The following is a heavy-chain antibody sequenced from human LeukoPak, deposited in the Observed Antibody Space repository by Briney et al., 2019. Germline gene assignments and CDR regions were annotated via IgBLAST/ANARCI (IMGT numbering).Heavy chain of an antibody. CDR3: AKDLSSWSDYYYYGMDV. Sequence: GGSLRLSCAASGFTFDDYAMHWVRQAPGKGLEWVSLISGDGGSTYYADSVKGRFTISRDNSKSSLYLQMNSLRTEDTALYYCAKDLSSWSDYYYYGMDVWGQGTTVTVSS. CDR1: GFTFDDYA. CDR2: ISGDGGST. V-gene: IGHV3-43*02. D-gene: IGHD6-13*01. J-gene: IGHJ6*02.